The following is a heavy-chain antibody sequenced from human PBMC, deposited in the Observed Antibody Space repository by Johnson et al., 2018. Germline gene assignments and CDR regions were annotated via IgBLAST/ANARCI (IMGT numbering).Heavy chain of an antibody. V-gene: IGHV3-64*01. Sequence: EVQLVESGGGLVQPGGSLRLSCAASGFTFSSFAMYWVRQPPGRGLENVSGISRNGITTDYANSVKGRVTISRDNSKDTIYLQMGSLRGEDMAVYYCAREGWDVWGEGTTVTVSS. CDR2: ISRNGITT. CDR3: AREGWDV. J-gene: IGHJ6*04. CDR1: GFTFSSFA.